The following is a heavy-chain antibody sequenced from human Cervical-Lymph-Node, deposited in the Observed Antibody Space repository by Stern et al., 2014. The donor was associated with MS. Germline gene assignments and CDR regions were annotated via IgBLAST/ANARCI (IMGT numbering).Heavy chain of an antibody. Sequence: QVQLVQSGAEVKKPGASVKVSCKTSAYTFTNYYMHWVRQAPGQGLEWMGLINPRSGTPSYTQKFQGRVTMARDTSTSPVSMDLSSLRSDDTAVYYCATLCAPLSSSFDYWGQGTLVTVSS. CDR1: AYTFTNYY. J-gene: IGHJ4*02. V-gene: IGHV1-46*03. D-gene: IGHD2-2*01. CDR3: ATLCAPLSSSFDY. CDR2: INPRSGTP.